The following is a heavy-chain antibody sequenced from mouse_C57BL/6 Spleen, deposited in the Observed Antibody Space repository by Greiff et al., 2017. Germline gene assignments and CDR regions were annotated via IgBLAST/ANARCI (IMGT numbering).Heavy chain of an antibody. V-gene: IGHV1-82*01. D-gene: IGHD1-1*01. Sequence: QVQLQQSGPELVKPGASVKISCKASGYAFSSYCMNWVKQRPGKGLEWIGRIYPGDGDTNYTGKFKGKATLTADKSSSTAYMQLSSLTSEDSEVYFCARDYYDSSSYCFDYWGQGTPLTVSA. CDR1: GYAFSSYC. CDR3: ARDYYDSSSYCFDY. J-gene: IGHJ2*01. CDR2: IYPGDGDT.